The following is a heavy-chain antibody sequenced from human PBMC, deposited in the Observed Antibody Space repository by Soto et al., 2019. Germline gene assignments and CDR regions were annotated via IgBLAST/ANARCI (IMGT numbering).Heavy chain of an antibody. J-gene: IGHJ5*02. CDR3: AREWDSSGWYDLSNWFDP. D-gene: IGHD6-19*01. V-gene: IGHV3-66*01. CDR1: GFTVSSNY. Sequence: GGSLRLSCAASGFTVSSNYMSWVRQAPGKGLEWVSVIYSGGSTYYADSVKGRFTISRDNSKNTLYLQMNSLRAEDTAVYYCAREWDSSGWYDLSNWFDPWGQGTLVTVSS. CDR2: IYSGGST.